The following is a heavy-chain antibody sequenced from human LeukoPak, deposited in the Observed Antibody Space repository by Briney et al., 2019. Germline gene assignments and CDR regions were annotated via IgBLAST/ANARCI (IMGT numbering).Heavy chain of an antibody. V-gene: IGHV3-30*01. J-gene: IGHJ3*02. CDR3: AREYQVVVITTSDAFDI. D-gene: IGHD3-22*01. CDR2: ISYDASNK. CDR1: GFTFSSYA. Sequence: GGSLRLSCAASGFTFSSYAMHWVRQAPGKGLEWVAIISYDASNKYYADSVKGRFTISRDNSKNTLYLQMNSLRAEDTAVYYRAREYQVVVITTSDAFDIWGQGTMVTVSS.